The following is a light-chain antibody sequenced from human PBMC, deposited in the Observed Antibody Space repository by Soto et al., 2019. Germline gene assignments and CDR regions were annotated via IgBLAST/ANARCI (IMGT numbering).Light chain of an antibody. CDR2: HVS. CDR1: SSDVGGYNY. CDR3: RSYTSTSTYV. V-gene: IGLV2-14*01. Sequence: QSVLTQPASVSGSPGQSITISCTGTSSDVGGYNYVSWYQQYPGKAPKLMIYHVSNRPSGVSSRFSGSKSGNSASLTISGLQAEDEAYYYCRSYTSTSTYVFGTGTKLTVL. J-gene: IGLJ1*01.